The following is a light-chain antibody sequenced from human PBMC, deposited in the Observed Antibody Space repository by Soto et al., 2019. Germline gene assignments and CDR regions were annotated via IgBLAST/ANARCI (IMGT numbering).Light chain of an antibody. J-gene: IGKJ3*01. Sequence: EIVMTQSPGTLSVSPGERATLSCRASQSVSVNLAWYQQKPGQAPRLLIYGVSTRATGIPARFSGSESGTEFHLTNSRPQAGKFGSYYCQQYNDWPFTFGPGTKVDIK. CDR2: GVS. V-gene: IGKV3-15*01. CDR3: QQYNDWPFT. CDR1: QSVSVN.